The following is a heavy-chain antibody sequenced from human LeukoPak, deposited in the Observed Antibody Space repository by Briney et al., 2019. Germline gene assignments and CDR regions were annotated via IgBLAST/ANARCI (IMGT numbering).Heavy chain of an antibody. V-gene: IGHV3-7*01. CDR3: ARDTSGGWYGLIDY. J-gene: IGHJ4*02. D-gene: IGHD6-19*01. CDR2: IKQDGSEK. Sequence: PGGSLRLSCEASGFTFTSFWMSWVRQAPGKGLEWVANIKQDGSEKYYVDPVKGRFTISRDNAKNSLYLQMNSLRAEDTAVYYCARDTSGGWYGLIDYWGQGTPATVSS. CDR1: GFTFTSFW.